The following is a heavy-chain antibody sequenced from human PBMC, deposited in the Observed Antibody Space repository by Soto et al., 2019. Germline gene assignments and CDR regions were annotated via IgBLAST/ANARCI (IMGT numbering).Heavy chain of an antibody. Sequence: GGSLRLSCAASGFTFSSYGMHWVRQAPGKGLEWVAVISYDGSNKYYADSVKGRFTISRDNSKNTLYLQMNSLRAEDTAVYYCAKDGGWEYSYGYGMDVWGQGTTVTVSS. V-gene: IGHV3-30*18. CDR1: GFTFSSYG. CDR2: ISYDGSNK. J-gene: IGHJ6*02. D-gene: IGHD5-18*01. CDR3: AKDGGWEYSYGYGMDV.